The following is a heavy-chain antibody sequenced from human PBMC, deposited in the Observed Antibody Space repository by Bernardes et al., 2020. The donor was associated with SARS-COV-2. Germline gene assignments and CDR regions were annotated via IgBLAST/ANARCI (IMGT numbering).Heavy chain of an antibody. CDR3: AREVYSVLRFLEWCLDY. Sequence: GGSLRLSCAASGFTFSSYEMNWVRQAPGKGLEWVSYISSSGSTIYYADSVKGRFTISRDNAKNSLYLQMNSLRAEDTAVYYCAREVYSVLRFLEWCLDYWGQGTLVTVSS. J-gene: IGHJ4*02. CDR1: GFTFSSYE. CDR2: ISSSGSTI. V-gene: IGHV3-48*03. D-gene: IGHD3-3*01.